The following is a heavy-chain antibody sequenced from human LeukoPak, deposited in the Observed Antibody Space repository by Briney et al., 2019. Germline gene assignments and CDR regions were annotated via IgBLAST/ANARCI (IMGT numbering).Heavy chain of an antibody. CDR3: ARDLEDCSSTSCYFDY. CDR2: INPNSGGT. V-gene: IGHV1-2*04. D-gene: IGHD2-2*01. Sequence: ASVKVPCKASGYTFTGYYMHWVRQAPGQGLEWMGWINPNSGGTNYAQKFQGWVTMTRDTSISTAYMELSRLRSDDTAVYYCARDLEDCSSTSCYFDYWGQGTLVTVSS. J-gene: IGHJ4*02. CDR1: GYTFTGYY.